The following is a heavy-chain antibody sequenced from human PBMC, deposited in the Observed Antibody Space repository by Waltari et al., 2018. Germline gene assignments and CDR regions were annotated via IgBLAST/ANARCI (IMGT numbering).Heavy chain of an antibody. CDR3: AKDGLGALEY. CDR2: LMFDGKLT. V-gene: IGHV3-30*02. J-gene: IGHJ4*02. Sequence: QVRLVESGGCVVQPGGSLRISCSVSGFPFRNYGMHWVRQAPRKGLDGLAVLMFDGKLTNYAESLKGRFTIARDNFNNTLFLQMNSLRPEDTAVYYCAKDGLGALEYWGQGTLVTVSA. CDR1: GFPFRNYG. D-gene: IGHD1-26*01.